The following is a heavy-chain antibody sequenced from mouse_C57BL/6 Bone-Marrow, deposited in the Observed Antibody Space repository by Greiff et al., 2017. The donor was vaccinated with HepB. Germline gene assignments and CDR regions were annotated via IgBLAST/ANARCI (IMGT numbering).Heavy chain of an antibody. V-gene: IGHV1-53*01. D-gene: IGHD1-1*01. Sequence: VQLQQPGTELVKPGASVKLSCKASGYTFTSYWMHWVKQRPGQGLEWIGNINPSNGGTNYNEKFKSKATLTVDKSSSTAYMQLSSLTSEDSAVYYCAREKPLYYGSSYGNYFDYWGQGTTLTVSS. J-gene: IGHJ2*01. CDR3: AREKPLYYGSSYGNYFDY. CDR2: INPSNGGT. CDR1: GYTFTSYW.